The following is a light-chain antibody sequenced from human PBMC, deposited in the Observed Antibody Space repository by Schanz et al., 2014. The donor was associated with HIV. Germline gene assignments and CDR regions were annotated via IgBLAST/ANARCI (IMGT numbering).Light chain of an antibody. CDR1: SSDVGVYNY. CDR3: SSFAGSNIPWV. Sequence: QSALTQPASVSGSPGQSITISCTGTSSDVGVYNYVSWYQHHPGKAPKLMIYDFNNRPSGVPDRFSGSKSGSTASLTVSGLQPEDEADYYCSSFAGSNIPWVFGGGTKLTVL. J-gene: IGLJ3*02. V-gene: IGLV2-8*01. CDR2: DFN.